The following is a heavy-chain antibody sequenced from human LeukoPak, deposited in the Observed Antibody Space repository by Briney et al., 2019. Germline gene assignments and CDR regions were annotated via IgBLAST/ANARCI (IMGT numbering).Heavy chain of an antibody. CDR1: GFTFSTYN. J-gene: IGHJ4*02. Sequence: GGSLRLSCAASGFTFSTYNMNWIRQAPGKGLEWVSSITTGSTDIYYADSLKGRFTISRDDAKNSVYLQMNSLRVEDTAVYYCARDLPGDPIDHWGQGILVTVSS. D-gene: IGHD7-27*01. CDR3: ARDLPGDPIDH. V-gene: IGHV3-21*06. CDR2: ITTGSTDI.